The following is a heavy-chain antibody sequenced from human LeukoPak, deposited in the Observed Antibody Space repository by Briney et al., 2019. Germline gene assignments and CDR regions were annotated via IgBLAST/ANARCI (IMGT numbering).Heavy chain of an antibody. CDR2: ISGSGGST. CDR1: GFTFSSYG. CDR3: AKGYYDSMFAFDI. D-gene: IGHD3-22*01. V-gene: IGHV3-23*01. Sequence: AGGSLRLSCAASGFTFSSYGMSWVRQAPGKGLEWVSAISGSGGSTYYADSVKGRFTISRDNSKNTLYLQMNSLRAEDTAVYYCAKGYYDSMFAFDIWGQGTMVTVSS. J-gene: IGHJ3*02.